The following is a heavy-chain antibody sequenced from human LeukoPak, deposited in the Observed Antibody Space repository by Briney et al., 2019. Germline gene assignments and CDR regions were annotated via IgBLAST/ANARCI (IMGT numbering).Heavy chain of an antibody. Sequence: XETLSLTCTVSGGSISSYYWSWIRQPAGKGLEWIGRIYTSGSTNYNPSLKSRVTMSVDTSKNHFSLKLSSVTAADTAVYYCARDTYYYDSSGYWADYWGQGTLVTVSS. V-gene: IGHV4-4*07. J-gene: IGHJ4*02. CDR1: GGSISSYY. CDR3: ARDTYYYDSSGYWADY. CDR2: IYTSGST. D-gene: IGHD3-22*01.